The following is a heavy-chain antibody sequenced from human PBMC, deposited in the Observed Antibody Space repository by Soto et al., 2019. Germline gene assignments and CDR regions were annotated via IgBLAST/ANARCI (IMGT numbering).Heavy chain of an antibody. J-gene: IGHJ5*02. CDR2: INHSGST. V-gene: IGHV4-34*01. D-gene: IGHD3-16*02. Sequence: SETLSLTCAVYGGSFSGYYWSWIRQPPGKGLEWIGEINHSGSTNYNPSLKSRVTISVDTSKNQFSLKLSSVTAADTAVYYCARGPRYDYIWGSYRPLKFDPWGQGTLVTVSS. CDR3: ARGPRYDYIWGSYRPLKFDP. CDR1: GGSFSGYY.